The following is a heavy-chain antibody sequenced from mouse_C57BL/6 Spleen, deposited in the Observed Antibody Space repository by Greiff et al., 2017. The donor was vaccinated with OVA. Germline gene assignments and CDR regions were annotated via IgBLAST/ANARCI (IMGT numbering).Heavy chain of an antibody. CDR3: ACHDGYYYFDY. Sequence: VQLQQSGAELVKPGASVKISCKASGYAFSSYWMNWVKQRPGKGLEWIGQIYPGDGDTNYNGKVKGKATLTADKSSSTAYMQLSSLTSEDSAVYFCACHDGYYYFDYWGQGTTLTVSS. CDR2: IYPGDGDT. V-gene: IGHV1-80*01. D-gene: IGHD2-3*01. J-gene: IGHJ2*01. CDR1: GYAFSSYW.